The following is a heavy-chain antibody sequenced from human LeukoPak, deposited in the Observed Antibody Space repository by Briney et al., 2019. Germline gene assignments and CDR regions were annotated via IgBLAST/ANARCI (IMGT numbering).Heavy chain of an antibody. J-gene: IGHJ4*02. V-gene: IGHV4-4*08. CDR3: ARKGPEHLPTYFDH. CDR1: GSMYNYY. Sequence: SETLSLTCTVSGSMYNYYWSWIRQPPGQGLEWIGYIWPSGSTNYNPSLSGRVAISLDKSRNHFTLMVTAVTAADTAFYYCARKGPEHLPTYFDHWGRGILVTVSS. CDR2: IWPSGST. D-gene: IGHD2-21*01.